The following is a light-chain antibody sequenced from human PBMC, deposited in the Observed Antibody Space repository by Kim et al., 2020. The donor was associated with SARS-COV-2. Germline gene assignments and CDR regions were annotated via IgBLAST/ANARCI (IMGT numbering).Light chain of an antibody. CDR3: QQYGSSVS. V-gene: IGKV3-20*01. CDR1: QSVSSNY. Sequence: LSPGEGATHSCRASQSVSSNYLAWYQQKPGQAPRLVIYSAASRATGIPDRFSGSGSGTDFNLTISRLDPEDFAVYYCQQYGSSVSFGPGTKVDIK. J-gene: IGKJ3*01. CDR2: SAA.